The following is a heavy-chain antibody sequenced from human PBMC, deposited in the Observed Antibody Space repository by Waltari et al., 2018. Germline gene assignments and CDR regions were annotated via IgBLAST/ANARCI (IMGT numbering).Heavy chain of an antibody. V-gene: IGHV1-2*02. CDR2: INPNRGGT. CDR3: VRAERVAGPNNNWFDP. D-gene: IGHD1-1*01. CDR1: GYTFTGYY. J-gene: IGHJ5*02. Sequence: QVQLVQSGAEVKKPGASVKVSCKASGYTFTGYYLHWVRQAPGQGLEWMGWINPNRGGTNYAQKFQGRVTMTRDTSFNTAYMEVSGLRSDDTAIYYCVRAERVAGPNNNWFDPWGQGTLVTVSS.